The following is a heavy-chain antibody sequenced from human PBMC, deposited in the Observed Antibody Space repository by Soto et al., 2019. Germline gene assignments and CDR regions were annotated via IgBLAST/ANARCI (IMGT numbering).Heavy chain of an antibody. V-gene: IGHV4-39*01. D-gene: IGHD3-10*01. CDR3: SGRRVRCFGAVLSHDLDF. CDR1: GGSISNYNYY. J-gene: IGHJ4*02. CDR2: VYYTGTT. Sequence: SDTLSLTCAVSGGSISNYNYYWGWIRLSPGTGLEWIGSVYYTGTTYYNPSLNSRLPLSVYTSENQFSLRLTSVTAADTAVYFGSGRRVRCFGAVLSHDLDFWGQGRRVTVSS.